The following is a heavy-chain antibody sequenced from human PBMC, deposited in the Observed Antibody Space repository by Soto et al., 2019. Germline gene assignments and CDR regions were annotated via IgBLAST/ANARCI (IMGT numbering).Heavy chain of an antibody. V-gene: IGHV3-30-3*01. Sequence: CLRLSCAASGFTFNIYALHWVRQAPGKGLEWVAVISFDGTKKYYSDSVKGRFTISRDNLKNTLYLQMNNLRVEDAALYFCAREDEYGYRNINYGSDVWGQENTLTTSS. CDR2: ISFDGTKK. D-gene: IGHD4-17*01. J-gene: IGHJ6*02. CDR3: AREDEYGYRNINYGSDV. CDR1: GFTFNIYA.